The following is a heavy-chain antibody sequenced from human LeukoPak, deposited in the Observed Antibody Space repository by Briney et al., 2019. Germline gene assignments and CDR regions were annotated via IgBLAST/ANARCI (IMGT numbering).Heavy chain of an antibody. CDR3: AKDSFSYNGRWDAFDI. J-gene: IGHJ3*02. CDR1: GFTFSNYA. V-gene: IGHV3-23*01. D-gene: IGHD1-14*01. CDR2: IDGGAGGA. Sequence: PGGSLRLSCDASGFTFSNYAMSWVRQAPAWGLECLSSIDGGAGGAYYADSVKGRFTMSRDNSRNTLYLQMNNLRAEDTAVYYCAKDSFSYNGRWDAFDIWGQGTPVTVSS.